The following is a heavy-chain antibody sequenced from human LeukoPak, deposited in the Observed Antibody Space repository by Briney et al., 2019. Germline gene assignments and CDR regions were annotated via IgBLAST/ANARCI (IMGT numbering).Heavy chain of an antibody. CDR2: ISYDGRNQ. J-gene: IGHJ5*02. Sequence: GRSLRLSCAASGFTFNNFAMHWVRQAPGKGLDWVAVISYDGRNQFYADSVKGRFTISRDNSKNTLFLQMDSLRPEDTAVYFCARVSRLFDREPQLLHETASWGREPLVAVPS. CDR1: GFTFNNFA. D-gene: IGHD6-13*01. CDR3: ARVSRLFDREPQLLHETAS. V-gene: IGHV3-30*04.